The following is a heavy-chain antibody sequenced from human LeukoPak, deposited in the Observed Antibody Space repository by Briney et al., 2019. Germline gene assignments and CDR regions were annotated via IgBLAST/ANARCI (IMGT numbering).Heavy chain of an antibody. CDR1: GYTFTGYY. J-gene: IGHJ4*02. CDR2: INPSTGGT. Sequence: ASVKVSCKASGYTFTGYYIHWVRQAPGQGLAWMGCINPSTGGTTYAQNFQGRVTMTRDTSIITAYMDLSRLRTDDTAVYYCARGPSTTVTNRNYFDYWGQGTLVTVSS. D-gene: IGHD4-11*01. V-gene: IGHV1-2*02. CDR3: ARGPSTTVTNRNYFDY.